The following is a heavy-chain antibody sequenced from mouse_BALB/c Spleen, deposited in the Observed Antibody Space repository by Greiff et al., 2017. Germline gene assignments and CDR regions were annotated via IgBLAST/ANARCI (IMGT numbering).Heavy chain of an antibody. CDR2: INPSTGYT. V-gene: IGHV1-7*01. CDR1: GYTFTSYW. D-gene: IGHD1-1*01. CDR3: ASGVVPDY. Sequence: VQLVESGAELAKPGASVKMSCKASGYTFTSYWMHWIKQRPGQGLEWIGYINPSTGYTEYNQKFKDKATLTADKSSSTAYMQLSSLTSEDSAVYYCASGVVPDYWGQGTTLTVSS. J-gene: IGHJ2*01.